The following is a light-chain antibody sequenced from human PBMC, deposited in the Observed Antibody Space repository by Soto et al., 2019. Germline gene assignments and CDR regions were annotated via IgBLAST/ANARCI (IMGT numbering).Light chain of an antibody. Sequence: EIVLTQSPGTLSLSPGERATLSCRASQSVSSYLAWYQQKPGQAPRLLIYGASSRATGIPDRFSGSGSGTDFTLTISRLEPEDFAVYYCQQYGSPSRTFGQVTKVEIK. CDR2: GAS. V-gene: IGKV3-20*01. CDR3: QQYGSPSRT. J-gene: IGKJ1*01. CDR1: QSVSSY.